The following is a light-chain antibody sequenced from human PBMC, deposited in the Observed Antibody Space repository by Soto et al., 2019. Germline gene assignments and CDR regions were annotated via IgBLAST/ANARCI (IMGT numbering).Light chain of an antibody. CDR1: QSIGTY. CDR2: AAS. J-gene: IGKJ2*02. CDR3: QETYCFPPCT. Sequence: DIQMTQSPSSLSASVGDRVTITCRASQSIGTYLNWYQQIPGKAPKLLIFAASHLQSGAPSRFSGGGSGTDFSLTISALPPEDSASYYCQETYCFPPCTFGQGTKVEI. V-gene: IGKV1-39*01.